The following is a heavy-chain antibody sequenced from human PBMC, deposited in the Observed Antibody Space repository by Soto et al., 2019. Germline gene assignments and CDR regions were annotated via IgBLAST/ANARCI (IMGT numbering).Heavy chain of an antibody. J-gene: IGHJ3*02. CDR3: AREYDSSGYGYDAFDI. V-gene: IGHV3-30*04. CDR2: ISYDGRNK. CDR1: GFIFSTYA. D-gene: IGHD3-22*01. Sequence: QVQLVESGGGVVQPGRSLRLSCAASGFIFSTYAMHWVRQAPGKGLDWVTFISYDGRNKYYADSVKDRFTISRDNSKNTLYLLMNSLRTEDTAVYYCAREYDSSGYGYDAFDIWGQGTMVTVSS.